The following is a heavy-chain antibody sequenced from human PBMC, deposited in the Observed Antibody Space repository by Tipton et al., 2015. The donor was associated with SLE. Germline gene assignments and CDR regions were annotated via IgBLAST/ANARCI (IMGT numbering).Heavy chain of an antibody. CDR3: ARDLRPMDV. Sequence: TLSLTCTVSGDSISPYYWSWIRQPPGKGLEWIGYIYFSGSTNYSPSLRSRVAISLDTSKNQFSLKLSSVTAADTAVYFCARDLRPMDVWGPGTTVTVSS. CDR2: IYFSGST. J-gene: IGHJ6*02. V-gene: IGHV4-59*01. CDR1: GDSISPYY.